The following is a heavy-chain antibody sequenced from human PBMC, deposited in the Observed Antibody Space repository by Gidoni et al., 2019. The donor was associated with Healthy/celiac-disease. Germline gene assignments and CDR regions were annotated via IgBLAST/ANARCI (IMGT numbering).Heavy chain of an antibody. Sequence: EVQLLESGGGLVQTGGSLRHSGAASGFTFGSYAMSWVRQAPGKGVEWVSAIIGSGGSTYYADSVKGRFTISRDNSKNTLYLQMNSLRAEDTAVYYCAKGDSSSWFDYWGQGTLVTVSS. J-gene: IGHJ4*02. D-gene: IGHD6-13*01. CDR3: AKGDSSSWFDY. CDR1: GFTFGSYA. CDR2: IIGSGGST. V-gene: IGHV3-23*01.